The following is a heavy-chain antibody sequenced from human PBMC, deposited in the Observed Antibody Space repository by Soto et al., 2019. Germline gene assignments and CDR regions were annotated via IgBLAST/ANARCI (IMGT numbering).Heavy chain of an antibody. CDR1: GFTFSNNG. V-gene: IGHV3-30*03. D-gene: IGHD2-15*01. J-gene: IGHJ4*02. Sequence: QVQLVESGGGVVQPGRSLRLSCVAAGFTFSNNGIHWVRQAPGKGLEWVAVISSDGSKKYYEDSVKGRFTISRDNSKNTLYLQMNSLGAEDTAVDYCVMDLYGGSSRFDYWGQGTLVTVSS. CDR3: VMDLYGGSSRFDY. CDR2: ISSDGSKK.